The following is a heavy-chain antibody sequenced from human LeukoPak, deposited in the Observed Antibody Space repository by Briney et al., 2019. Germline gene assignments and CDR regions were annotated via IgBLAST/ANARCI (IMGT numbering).Heavy chain of an antibody. CDR2: SDPEDGET. V-gene: IGHV1-24*01. J-gene: IGHJ4*02. D-gene: IGHD6-19*01. CDR1: GYTLTELS. CDR3: ATGGIAVAERFDY. Sequence: GASVNVSCKVYGYTLTELSMHWERQAPGKGREGMGGSDPEDGETIYAQKFQGRVTMTEDTSTDTAYMELSSLRSEDTAVYYCATGGIAVAERFDYWGQGTLVTVSS.